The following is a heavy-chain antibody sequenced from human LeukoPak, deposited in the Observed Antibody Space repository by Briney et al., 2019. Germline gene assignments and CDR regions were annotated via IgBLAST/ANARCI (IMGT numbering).Heavy chain of an antibody. CDR1: GYTFTSYG. J-gene: IGHJ4*02. CDR2: ISAYNGNT. V-gene: IGHV1-18*04. CDR3: ARISTTKDDFDY. Sequence: ASVKVSCTASGYTFTSYGISWVRQAPGQGLEWMGWISAYNGNTNYAQKLQGRVTMTTDTSTSTAYMELRSLRSDDTAVYYCARISTTKDDFDYWGQGTLVTVSS. D-gene: IGHD4-11*01.